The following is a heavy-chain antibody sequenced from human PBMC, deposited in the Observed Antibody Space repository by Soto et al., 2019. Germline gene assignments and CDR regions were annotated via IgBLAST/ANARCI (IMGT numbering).Heavy chain of an antibody. J-gene: IGHJ6*03. Sequence: PGGSLRLSCAVSGFTFRSSPMSWVRRAPGKGLEWVSGINGGDDNKHYAESVRGRFTIIRDNSKNTLHLQMNSLRAEDTAIYYCARVLSTVTTNYYYMDVWGKGTTVTVSS. V-gene: IGHV3-23*01. D-gene: IGHD4-17*01. CDR2: INGGDDNK. CDR1: GFTFRSSP. CDR3: ARVLSTVTTNYYYMDV.